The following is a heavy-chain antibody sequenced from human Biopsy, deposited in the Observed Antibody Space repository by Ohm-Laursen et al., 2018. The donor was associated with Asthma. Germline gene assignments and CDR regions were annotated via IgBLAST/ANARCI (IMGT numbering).Heavy chain of an antibody. J-gene: IGHJ6*02. V-gene: IGHV4-39*01. Sequence: SGTLSLTWSLSSGSGGYMRSGNYYWGWVRQPPGKGLEWIGSIYYSGTTYYNPSLESRVTVSADTSKNQFSLKLTSVTAADTAVYYCVRGSSSWHHGPFHYYYGLDVWGQGTTATVSS. CDR3: VRGSSSWHHGPFHYYYGLDV. D-gene: IGHD6-13*01. CDR2: IYYSGTT. CDR1: SGSGGYMRSGNYY.